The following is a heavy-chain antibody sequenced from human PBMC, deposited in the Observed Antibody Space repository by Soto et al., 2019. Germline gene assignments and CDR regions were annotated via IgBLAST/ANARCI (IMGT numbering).Heavy chain of an antibody. CDR3: ARGGLLEWFPTDY. V-gene: IGHV3-21*01. J-gene: IGHJ4*02. Sequence: KPGGSLRLSCAASGFTFSSYSMNWVRQAPGKGLEWVSSISSSSSYIYYADSVKGRFTISRDNAKNSLYLQMNSLRAEDTAVYYCARGGLLEWFPTDYWGQGTLVTVSS. D-gene: IGHD3-3*01. CDR1: GFTFSSYS. CDR2: ISSSSSYI.